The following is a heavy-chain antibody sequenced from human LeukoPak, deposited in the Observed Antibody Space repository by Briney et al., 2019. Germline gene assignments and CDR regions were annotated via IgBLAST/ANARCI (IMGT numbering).Heavy chain of an antibody. Sequence: ASVKVSCKASGYTFTHQYMHWVRQAPGQGREWMGWISAYNGKTNNAQKLQGRVTITTDTSTSTAYMELRSLRSDDTAVYYCAREYYYGSGSFDAFDIWGQGTMVTVSS. CDR2: ISAYNGKT. J-gene: IGHJ3*02. CDR3: AREYYYGSGSFDAFDI. CDR1: GYTFTHQY. D-gene: IGHD3-10*01. V-gene: IGHV1-18*01.